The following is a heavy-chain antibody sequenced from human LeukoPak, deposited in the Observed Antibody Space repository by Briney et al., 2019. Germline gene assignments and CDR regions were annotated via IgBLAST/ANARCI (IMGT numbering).Heavy chain of an antibody. CDR1: GYTFTGYY. CDR2: INPNSGGT. CDR3: ARDLVSSGYHTSRAPEYFQH. V-gene: IGHV1-2*04. D-gene: IGHD3-22*01. Sequence: ASVKVSCKASGYTFTGYYMHWVRQAPGQGLEWMGWINPNSGGTNYAQKFQGWVTMTRDTSISTAYMELSRLRSDDTAVYYCARDLVSSGYHTSRAPEYFQHWGQGTLVTVSS. J-gene: IGHJ1*01.